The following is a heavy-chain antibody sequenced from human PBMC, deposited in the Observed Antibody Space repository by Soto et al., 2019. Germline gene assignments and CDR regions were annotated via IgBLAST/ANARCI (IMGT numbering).Heavy chain of an antibody. J-gene: IGHJ6*02. CDR3: ARASYCSSTSCYTPFYYYYGMDV. V-gene: IGHV3-11*01. Sequence: GGSLSLSCAASGFTFRDYYMSWIRQAPGKGLEWVSYISSSGSTIYYADSVKGRFTISRDNAKNSLYLQMNSLRAEDTAVYYCARASYCSSTSCYTPFYYYYGMDVWGQGTTVTVSS. D-gene: IGHD2-2*02. CDR1: GFTFRDYY. CDR2: ISSSGSTI.